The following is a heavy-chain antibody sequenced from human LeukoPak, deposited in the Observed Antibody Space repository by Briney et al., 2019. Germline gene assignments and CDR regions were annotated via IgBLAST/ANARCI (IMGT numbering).Heavy chain of an antibody. Sequence: SPSETLSLTCAVYGGSFSGYYWSWIRQPPGKGLEWIGEINHSGSTNYNPSLKSRVTISVDTSKNQFSLKLSSVTAADTAVYYCARVPYSSSWYPSKYYYYGMDVWGQGTTVTVSS. V-gene: IGHV4-34*01. CDR1: GGSFSGYY. D-gene: IGHD6-13*01. CDR3: ARVPYSSSWYPSKYYYYGMDV. CDR2: INHSGST. J-gene: IGHJ6*02.